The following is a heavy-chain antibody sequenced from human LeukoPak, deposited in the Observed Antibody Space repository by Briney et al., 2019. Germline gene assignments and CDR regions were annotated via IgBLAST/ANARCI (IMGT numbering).Heavy chain of an antibody. D-gene: IGHD1-26*01. Sequence: GGSLRLSCAASGFTVSSNYMSWVRQAPGKGLEWVSVIIGGDGRTYYADSVKGRFTISRDNFKSTLYLQMNSLRAEDTAIYYCAKGIHSGSRGGSVCDIWGQGTVATVSS. J-gene: IGHJ3*02. CDR3: AKGIHSGSRGGSVCDI. CDR2: IIGGDGRT. CDR1: GFTVSSNY. V-gene: IGHV3-23*01.